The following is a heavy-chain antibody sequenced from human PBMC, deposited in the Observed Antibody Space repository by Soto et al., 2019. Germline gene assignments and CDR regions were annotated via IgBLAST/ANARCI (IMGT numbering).Heavy chain of an antibody. J-gene: IGHJ3*02. CDR3: GGHCSGGSCYPDAFDI. D-gene: IGHD2-15*01. CDR1: GFTFSSYA. CDR2: ISGSGGST. Sequence: GGSLRLSCVASGFTFSSYAMSWVRQAPGKGLEWVSAISGSGGSTYYADSVKGRFTISRDNSKNTLYLQMNSLRAEDTAVYYCGGHCSGGSCYPDAFDIWGQGTMVTVSS. V-gene: IGHV3-23*01.